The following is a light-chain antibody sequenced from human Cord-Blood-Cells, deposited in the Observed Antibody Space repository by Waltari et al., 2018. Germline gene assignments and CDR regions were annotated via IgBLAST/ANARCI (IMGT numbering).Light chain of an antibody. J-gene: IGLJ2*01. V-gene: IGLV2-14*01. CDR1: SSDGGGYNY. CDR2: EVS. CDR3: SSYTSSSTVV. Sequence: QSALTQPASVSGSPGQSITISCTGTSSDGGGYNYVYWYQQHPGQAPKLMIYEVSNRPSGVSNRFSGSKSGNTASLTISGLQAEDEADYYCSSYTSSSTVVFGGGTKLTVL.